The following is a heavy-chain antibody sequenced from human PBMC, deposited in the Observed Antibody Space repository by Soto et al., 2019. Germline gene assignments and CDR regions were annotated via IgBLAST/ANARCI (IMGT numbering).Heavy chain of an antibody. J-gene: IGHJ4*02. D-gene: IGHD6-13*01. CDR1: RGSVSSSY. Sequence: ASETLSLTCTVSRGSVSSSYWSWIRQPPGKGLEWIGTVFNSGSTNYNPSLKSRVTISVDTSKKQFSLKVSSATAADTAVYYCAREGAAAEFDYWGLGTLVTVSS. CDR2: VFNSGST. CDR3: AREGAAAEFDY. V-gene: IGHV4-59*02.